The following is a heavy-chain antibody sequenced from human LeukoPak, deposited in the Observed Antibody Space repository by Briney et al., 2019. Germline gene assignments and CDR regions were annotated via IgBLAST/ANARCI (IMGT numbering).Heavy chain of an antibody. CDR3: AKNGDRGAYCSGGSCYPYYYYYMDV. CDR2: VSSSGGTT. V-gene: IGHV3-23*01. J-gene: IGHJ6*03. Sequence: GGSLRLSCAASGFTFSSYGMSWVRQAPGKGLEWVSAVSSSGGTTYYADSVKGRFTISRDNSKNTLSLQMNSLRAEDTAMYYCAKNGDRGAYCSGGSCYPYYYYYMDVWGKGTTVTISS. D-gene: IGHD2-15*01. CDR1: GFTFSSYG.